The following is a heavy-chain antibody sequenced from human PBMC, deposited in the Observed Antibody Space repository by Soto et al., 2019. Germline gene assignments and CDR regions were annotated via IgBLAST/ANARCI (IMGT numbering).Heavy chain of an antibody. J-gene: IGHJ5*02. V-gene: IGHV4-39*01. CDR1: GGSISSSSYY. D-gene: IGHD6-19*01. CDR2: IYYSGSI. Sequence: PSETLSLTCSVSGGSISSSSYYWGWIRQPPGKGLEWIGSIYYSGSIDYKPSLKSRVTISVDTSKNQFSLKLSSVTAAETAVYYCARQSSGWYNWFDPWGQGTLVTVSS. CDR3: ARQSSGWYNWFDP.